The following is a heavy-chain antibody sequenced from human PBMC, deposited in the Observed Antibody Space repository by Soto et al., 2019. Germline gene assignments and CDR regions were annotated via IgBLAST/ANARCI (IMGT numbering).Heavy chain of an antibody. CDR2: IYYSGST. J-gene: IGHJ6*02. Sequence: SETLSLTCTVSGGSISSYYWSWIRQPPGKGLEWIGYIYYSGSTNYNPSLKSRVTISVDTSKNQFSLKLSSVTAADTAVYYCARAEETYYYYYGMDVWGQGTTVTVSS. CDR1: GGSISSYY. CDR3: ARAEETYYYYYGMDV. V-gene: IGHV4-59*01.